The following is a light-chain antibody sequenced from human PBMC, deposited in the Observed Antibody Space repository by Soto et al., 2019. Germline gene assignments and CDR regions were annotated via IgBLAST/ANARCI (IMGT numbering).Light chain of an antibody. Sequence: DIQMTQSPSSLSASVGDSVTITCRASQGISNNLAWYQQKPGKVPQLLIYGASTLQSGVPSRFSGSRSGTDFTLTISSLQPEDVATYYCQKYDSAPLTFGQGTKVEFK. J-gene: IGKJ1*01. V-gene: IGKV1-27*01. CDR3: QKYDSAPLT. CDR2: GAS. CDR1: QGISNN.